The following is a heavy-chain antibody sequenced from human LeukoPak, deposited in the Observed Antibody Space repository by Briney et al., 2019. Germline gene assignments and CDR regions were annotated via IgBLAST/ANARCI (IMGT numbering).Heavy chain of an antibody. CDR3: ARDPSSGSYSPIGWFDP. D-gene: IGHD1-26*01. J-gene: IGHJ5*02. CDR1: GFTLSSYS. V-gene: IGHV3-48*01. Sequence: PGGSLRLSCAASGFTLSSYSMNWVRQAPGKGLEWVSYISSSSSTIYYADSVKGRFTISRDNAKNSLYLQMNSLRAEDTAVYYCARDPSSGSYSPIGWFDPWGQGTLVTVSS. CDR2: ISSSSSTI.